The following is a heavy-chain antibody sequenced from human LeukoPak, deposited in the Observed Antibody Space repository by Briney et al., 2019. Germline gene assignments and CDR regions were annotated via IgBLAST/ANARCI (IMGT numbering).Heavy chain of an antibody. CDR2: IYHSGST. Sequence: SGTLSLTCAVSGGSISSSNWWSWVGQPPGKRLEWIGEIYHSGSTNYNPSLKSRVTISIDMSKNQISLKLSSMTAADTAVYYCASGDYQQFDYWGQGTLVTVSS. J-gene: IGHJ4*02. V-gene: IGHV4-4*02. D-gene: IGHD2-21*01. CDR3: ASGDYQQFDY. CDR1: GGSISSSNW.